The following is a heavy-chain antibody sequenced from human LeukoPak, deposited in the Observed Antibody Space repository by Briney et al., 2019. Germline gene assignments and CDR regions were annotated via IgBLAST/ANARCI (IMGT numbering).Heavy chain of an antibody. Sequence: GASVKVSCKASGYTFTNYGISWVRQAPGQGLEWMGWISTYNGQTYSAQKLQGRVTMTTDTSTSTAYMELRNLRSDDTAVYYCARLLPTVTTNWFDPWGQGTLVTVSS. V-gene: IGHV1-18*04. CDR1: GYTFTNYG. J-gene: IGHJ5*02. CDR3: ARLLPTVTTNWFDP. D-gene: IGHD4-17*01. CDR2: ISTYNGQT.